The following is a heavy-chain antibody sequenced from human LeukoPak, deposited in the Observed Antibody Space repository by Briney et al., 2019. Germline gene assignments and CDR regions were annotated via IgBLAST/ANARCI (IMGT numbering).Heavy chain of an antibody. CDR2: ISGSGGST. CDR1: GFTFSSYA. Sequence: QPGGSLRLSCAASGFTFSSYAMSWVRQAPGKGLEWVSAISGSGGSTYYADSVKGRFTTSRDNSKNTLYLQMNSLRAEDTAVYYCAKDGAIVVVTAIEYFQHWGQGTLVTVSS. CDR3: AKDGAIVVVTAIEYFQH. D-gene: IGHD2-21*02. J-gene: IGHJ1*01. V-gene: IGHV3-23*01.